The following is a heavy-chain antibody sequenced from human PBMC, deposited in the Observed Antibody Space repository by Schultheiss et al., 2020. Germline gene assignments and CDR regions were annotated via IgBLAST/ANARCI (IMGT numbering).Heavy chain of an antibody. Sequence: GGSLRLSCAASGFIFSSFSLNWVRQAPGKGLEWVAVISYDGSNKYYADSVKGRFTISRDNAKNSLYLQMNSLRAEDTALYYCAKAKRPKLLLVTAFDYWGQGTLVTVSS. CDR1: GFIFSSFS. CDR3: AKAKRPKLLLVTAFDY. V-gene: IGHV3-30-3*01. J-gene: IGHJ4*02. CDR2: ISYDGSNK. D-gene: IGHD3-22*01.